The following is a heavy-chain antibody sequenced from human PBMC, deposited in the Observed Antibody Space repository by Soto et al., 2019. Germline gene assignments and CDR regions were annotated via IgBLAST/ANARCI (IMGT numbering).Heavy chain of an antibody. CDR3: TRDHGYGYGMDV. J-gene: IGHJ6*02. Sequence: PGGSLRLACAASGFTFSTYSMNWVRQAPGKGLEWISYITKSSRTIYYADSVKGRFTISRDNAKNSLYLQMNSLRVEDTAVYYCTRDHGYGYGMDVWGQGTTVTVSS. D-gene: IGHD5-12*01. V-gene: IGHV3-48*01. CDR1: GFTFSTYS. CDR2: ITKSSRTI.